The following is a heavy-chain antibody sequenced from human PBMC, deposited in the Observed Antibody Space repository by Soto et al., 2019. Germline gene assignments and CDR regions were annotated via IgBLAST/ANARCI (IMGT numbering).Heavy chain of an antibody. CDR1: GGTFSSYA. V-gene: IGHV1-69*13. Sequence: GASVKVSCKASGGTFSSYAISWVRQAPGQGLEWMGGIIPIFGTANYAQKFQGRVTITADESTSTAYMELSSLRSEDTAVYYCARGYSSGWDLDYWGQGTLVTVSS. D-gene: IGHD6-19*01. CDR3: ARGYSSGWDLDY. CDR2: IIPIFGTA. J-gene: IGHJ4*02.